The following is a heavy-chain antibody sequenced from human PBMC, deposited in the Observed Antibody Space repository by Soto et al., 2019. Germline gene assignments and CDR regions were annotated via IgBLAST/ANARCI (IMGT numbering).Heavy chain of an antibody. J-gene: IGHJ5*02. CDR2: IYHSGKT. CDR1: VYSISRGYY. V-gene: IGHV4-38-2*01. Sequence: PSETLSLTCVVSVYSISRGYYWGCIRQPPGKGLEWIGSIYHSGKTYYNPSLKSRVTLSVDTSKNQFSLKLSSVTAADTAIYYCALHTFYFGHSPQYNNWFDPWGQGTLVTVSS. CDR3: ALHTFYFGHSPQYNNWFDP. D-gene: IGHD3-10*01.